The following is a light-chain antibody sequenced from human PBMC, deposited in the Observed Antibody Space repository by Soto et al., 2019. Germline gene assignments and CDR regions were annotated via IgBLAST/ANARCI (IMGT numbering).Light chain of an antibody. CDR2: APS. CDR3: YQYGSSPTT. Sequence: EIVLTQSPGTLSLSPGERATLSCRASQSVTSNFLAWYQQRPGQSPRLLMFAPSSRATGIPDRFTGSGSGTDFTLTISSLEPEDFAMYYCYQYGSSPTTFGQGTRLEI. V-gene: IGKV3-20*01. J-gene: IGKJ5*01. CDR1: QSVTSNF.